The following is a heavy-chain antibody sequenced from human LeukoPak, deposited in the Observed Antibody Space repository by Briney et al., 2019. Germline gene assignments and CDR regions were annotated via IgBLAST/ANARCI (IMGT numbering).Heavy chain of an antibody. Sequence: GASVKVSCKASGYTFTSYGISWVRQAPGQGLEWMGWISAYNGNTNYAQKLQGRVTMTTDTSTSTAYMELRSLRSDDTAVYYCARDWPDIVVVPAAKAPSWNGYLRDYYYYGMDVWGQGTTVTVSS. CDR1: GYTFTSYG. D-gene: IGHD2-2*01. V-gene: IGHV1-18*01. J-gene: IGHJ6*02. CDR2: ISAYNGNT. CDR3: ARDWPDIVVVPAAKAPSWNGYLRDYYYYGMDV.